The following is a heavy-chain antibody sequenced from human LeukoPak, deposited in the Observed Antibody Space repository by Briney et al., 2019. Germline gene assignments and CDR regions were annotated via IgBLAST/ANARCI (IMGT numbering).Heavy chain of an antibody. Sequence: GESLKISCKGSGYSFTSYWIGWVRQMPGKGLEWVGIIYPGDSDTRYSPSFQGQVTISADKSISTAYLQWSSLKASDTAMYYCARAERDSGSYSGHFDYWGQGTLVTVSS. J-gene: IGHJ4*02. CDR1: GYSFTSYW. V-gene: IGHV5-51*01. CDR2: IYPGDSDT. CDR3: ARAERDSGSYSGHFDY. D-gene: IGHD1-26*01.